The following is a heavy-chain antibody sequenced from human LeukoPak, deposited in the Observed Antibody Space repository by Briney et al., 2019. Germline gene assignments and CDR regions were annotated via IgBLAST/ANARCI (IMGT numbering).Heavy chain of an antibody. J-gene: IGHJ4*02. CDR3: ARVKYGITGTGYRPKPGGRYFDY. D-gene: IGHD1-20*01. Sequence: PSETLSLTCAVYGGSFSGYYWSWIRQPPGRGLEWTGEINHSGSTNYNPSLKSRVTISVDTSKNQFSLKLSSVTAADTAVYYCARVKYGITGTGYRPKPGGRYFDYWGQGTLVTVSS. CDR2: INHSGST. V-gene: IGHV4-34*01. CDR1: GGSFSGYY.